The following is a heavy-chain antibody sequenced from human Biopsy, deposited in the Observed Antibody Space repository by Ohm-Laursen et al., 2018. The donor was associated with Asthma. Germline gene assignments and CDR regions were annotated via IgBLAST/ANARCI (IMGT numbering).Heavy chain of an antibody. CDR2: ISWSSSYT. D-gene: IGHD3-16*01. J-gene: IGHJ6*02. CDR3: AKDRFDNSVTSKYYYYGIDV. CDR1: GFSLSDYY. V-gene: IGHV3-11*06. Sequence: SLRLSCAASGFSLSDYYMSWIRQAPGKGLEWVSYISWSSSYTNYADSVKGRFTISRDNVRNRLHLQMSSLRPDDSAAYHCAKDRFDNSVTSKYYYYGIDVWGQGTTVTVSS.